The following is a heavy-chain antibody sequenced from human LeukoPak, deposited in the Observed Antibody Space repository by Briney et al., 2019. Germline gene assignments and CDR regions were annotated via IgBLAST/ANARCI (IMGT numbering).Heavy chain of an antibody. V-gene: IGHV1-2*02. CDR3: ARDGIGSGSYSWFGP. D-gene: IGHD3-10*01. CDR2: INPKSGVT. Sequence: ASVKVSCKASGYTFIGYYMHWVRQAPGQGLEWMGWINPKSGVTKYAHKFQGRVTMTRDTSTSTAYMELTRLTFDDTAVYYCARDGIGSGSYSWFGPWGQGTLVTVSS. CDR1: GYTFIGYY. J-gene: IGHJ5*02.